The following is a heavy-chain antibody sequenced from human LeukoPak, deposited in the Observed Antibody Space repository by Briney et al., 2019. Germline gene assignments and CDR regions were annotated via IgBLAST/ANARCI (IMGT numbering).Heavy chain of an antibody. CDR1: GFTFSSYA. Sequence: GGSLRLSCAASGFTFSSYAMSWVRQAPGKGLEWVSAISAGGGSTYYADSVKGRFTISRDNAKNTLYLQMNSLRAEDTAVYYCARSYDSSGYFSYYYYGMDVWGQGTTVTVSS. J-gene: IGHJ6*02. CDR3: ARSYDSSGYFSYYYYGMDV. D-gene: IGHD3-22*01. V-gene: IGHV3-23*01. CDR2: ISAGGGST.